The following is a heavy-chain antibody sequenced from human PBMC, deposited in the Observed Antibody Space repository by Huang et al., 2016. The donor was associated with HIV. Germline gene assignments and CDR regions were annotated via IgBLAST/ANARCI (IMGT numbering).Heavy chain of an antibody. Sequence: EVQLVQSGAEVKKPGESLKISCKGSGYRFRSNWIGWVRQMPGKGLEWMGINDPGDSDTRYTPSFQGQVTISADKSINTAYLQWSSLKASDTAMYYCARLIGSPSFYYGLDVWGQGTTVTVSS. V-gene: IGHV5-51*01. CDR3: ARLIGSPSFYYGLDV. J-gene: IGHJ6*02. D-gene: IGHD3-10*01. CDR2: NDPGDSDT. CDR1: GYRFRSNW.